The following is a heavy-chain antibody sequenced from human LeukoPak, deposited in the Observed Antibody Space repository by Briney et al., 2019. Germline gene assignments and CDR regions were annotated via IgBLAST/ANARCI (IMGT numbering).Heavy chain of an antibody. CDR2: VNHRGDT. CDR1: GGSFTGYY. CDR3: ARGPTISETGYFDY. Sequence: SDTLSLTCAVYGGSFTGYYWSWIRQSPGKGLQWIAEVNHRGDTNYNPSVKGRVTISVDTSKNQFSLKVTSLTAADKAVYYCARGPTISETGYFDYWGQGTLVTVSS. D-gene: IGHD1-1*01. J-gene: IGHJ4*03. V-gene: IGHV4-34*01.